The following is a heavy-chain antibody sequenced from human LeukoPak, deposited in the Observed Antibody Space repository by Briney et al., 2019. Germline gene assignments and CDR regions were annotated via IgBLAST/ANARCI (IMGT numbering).Heavy chain of an antibody. D-gene: IGHD6-13*01. CDR2: IVSGGGST. V-gene: IGHV3-23*01. CDR1: GFTFEDYT. J-gene: IGHJ4*02. Sequence: PGGSLRLSXAASGFTFEDYTMHWVRQAPGKGLEWVSAIVSGGGSTNYADSVKGRFTISRDNSKNTLYLQMNSLRDEDTAIYYCAKTPGHSTNWQFDYWGQGTLVTVSS. CDR3: AKTPGHSTNWQFDY.